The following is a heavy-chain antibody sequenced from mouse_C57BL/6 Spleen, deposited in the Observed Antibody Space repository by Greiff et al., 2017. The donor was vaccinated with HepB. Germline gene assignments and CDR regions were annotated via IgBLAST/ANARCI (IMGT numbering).Heavy chain of an antibody. V-gene: IGHV5-9*01. J-gene: IGHJ4*01. D-gene: IGHD2-1*01. CDR3: ARGLSTMVSYAMDY. Sequence: EVKLMESGGGLVKPGGSLKLSCAASGFTFSSYTMSWVRQTPEKRLEWVATISGGGGNTYYPDSVKGRFTISRDNAKNTLYLQMSSLRSEDTALYYCARGLSTMVSYAMDYWGQGTSVTVSS. CDR2: ISGGGGNT. CDR1: GFTFSSYT.